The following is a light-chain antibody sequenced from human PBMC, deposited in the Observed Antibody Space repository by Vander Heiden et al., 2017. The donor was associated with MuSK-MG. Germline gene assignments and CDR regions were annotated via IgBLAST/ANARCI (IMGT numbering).Light chain of an antibody. CDR3: CSYTASTARI. V-gene: IGLV2-14*03. Sequence: QSALTQPASVSGSPGPSITISCSGTSSDVGDYDHVSWYQQHPGRVPKLLIYDVTNRPSAVSNRFSGSKSGNTASLTISGLQPEDEADYYCCSYTASTARIFGTGTTVTVL. CDR2: DVT. CDR1: SSDVGDYDH. J-gene: IGLJ1*01.